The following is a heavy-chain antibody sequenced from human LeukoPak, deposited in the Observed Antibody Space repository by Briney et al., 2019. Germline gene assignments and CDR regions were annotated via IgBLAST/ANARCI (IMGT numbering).Heavy chain of an antibody. CDR1: GGTFSSYA. D-gene: IGHD5-18*01. J-gene: IGHJ4*02. Sequence: SVKVSFKASGGTFSSYAISWVRQAPGQGLGWMGGIIPIFGTANYTQRFQGRVTITADESTSTAYMELSSLRSEDTAVYYCARDRGWAGYSYGFYYWGQGTLVTVSS. CDR2: IIPIFGTA. CDR3: ARDRGWAGYSYGFYY. V-gene: IGHV1-69*13.